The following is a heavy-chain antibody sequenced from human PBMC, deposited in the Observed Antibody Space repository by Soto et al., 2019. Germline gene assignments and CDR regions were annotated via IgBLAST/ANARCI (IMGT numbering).Heavy chain of an antibody. J-gene: IGHJ6*02. D-gene: IGHD3-10*01. Sequence: SETLSLTCTVSGGSISSYYWSWIRQPPGKGLEWIGYIYYSGSTNYSPSLKSRIIISLDTSKNQFSLKVSSVTAADTAVYYCARGEAGDDYGLRLIYWMDDWGPGTTVTVSS. CDR1: GGSISSYY. CDR3: ARGEAGDDYGLRLIYWMDD. V-gene: IGHV4-59*01. CDR2: IYYSGST.